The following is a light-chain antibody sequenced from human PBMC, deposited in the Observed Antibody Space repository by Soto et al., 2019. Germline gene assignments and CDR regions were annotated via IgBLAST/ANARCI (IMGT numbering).Light chain of an antibody. CDR2: EVT. CDR3: ASYAGSNKV. Sequence: QSVLTQPPSASGSPGQSVTISCTGTSSDVGAYNYVSWYQQHPGKAPKLMIYEVTKRPSGVPDRFSGSKSGNTASLTVSGLLAEDEADYYCASYAGSNKVFGTGTQLPVL. CDR1: SSDVGAYNY. V-gene: IGLV2-8*01. J-gene: IGLJ1*01.